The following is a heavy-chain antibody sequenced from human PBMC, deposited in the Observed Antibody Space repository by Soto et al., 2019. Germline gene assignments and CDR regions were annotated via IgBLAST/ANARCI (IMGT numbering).Heavy chain of an antibody. V-gene: IGHV4-39*01. CDR2: IYYSGST. Sequence: SETLSLTCTVSGDSGGFISSSSYHWGWIRQPPGKGLEWIGNIYYSGSTYYNPSLKSRVTISGDTSKNQFSLRLTSVTAADTAVYYCARGPRPPRAAALGKWGQGTLVTVSS. CDR1: GDSGGFISSSSYH. J-gene: IGHJ4*02. D-gene: IGHD6-13*01. CDR3: ARGPRPPRAAALGK.